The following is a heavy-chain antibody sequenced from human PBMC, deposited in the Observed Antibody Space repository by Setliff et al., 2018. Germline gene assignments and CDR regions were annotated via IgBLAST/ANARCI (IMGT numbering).Heavy chain of an antibody. Sequence: GASVKVFCKVSGYTFTDYYMHWVQQAPGKGFEWMGLVDPEDGETIYAQKLQGRVTMTTDTSTSTAYMELRSLRSDDTAVYYCARDAWDYGDYGGRYWFDYWGQGTLVTVSS. CDR1: GYTFTDYY. D-gene: IGHD4-17*01. CDR3: ARDAWDYGDYGGRYWFDY. J-gene: IGHJ4*02. CDR2: VDPEDGET. V-gene: IGHV1-69-2*01.